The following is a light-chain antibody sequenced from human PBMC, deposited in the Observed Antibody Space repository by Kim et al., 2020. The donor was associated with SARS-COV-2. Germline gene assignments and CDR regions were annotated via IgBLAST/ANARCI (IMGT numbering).Light chain of an antibody. CDR3: QQYDDWPPWT. CDR1: QSVRSN. CDR2: GAS. Sequence: ETVMTQSPGTLSVSLGERATLSCRASQSVRSNLAWYQQKPGQAPRLLIYGASTRATGVPARFSGSGSGTEFTLTISSLQSEDFAVYYCQQYDDWPPWTFGQGTKVEIK. V-gene: IGKV3-15*01. J-gene: IGKJ1*01.